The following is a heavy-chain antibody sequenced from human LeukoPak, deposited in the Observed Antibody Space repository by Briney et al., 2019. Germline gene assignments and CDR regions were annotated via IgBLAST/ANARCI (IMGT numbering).Heavy chain of an antibody. CDR2: ISSSSSTI. D-gene: IGHD3-16*02. J-gene: IGHJ4*02. Sequence: PGGSLRLSCAASGFTFSSYSMNWVRQAPGKGLEWVSYISSSSSTIFYADFVKVRFTISRDNAKNSLYLQMNSLRDEDTAVYYCARDGGPNDYVWGSYRYTWARGSYWGQGTLVTVSS. V-gene: IGHV3-48*02. CDR3: ARDGGPNDYVWGSYRYTWARGSY. CDR1: GFTFSSYS.